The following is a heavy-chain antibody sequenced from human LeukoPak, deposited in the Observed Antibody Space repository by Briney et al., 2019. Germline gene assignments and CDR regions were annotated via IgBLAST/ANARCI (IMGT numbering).Heavy chain of an antibody. CDR1: GGSVTSGPYY. J-gene: IGHJ4*02. V-gene: IGHV4-61*01. CDR2: IYYSGST. Sequence: PSDTLSLTCTVSGGSVTSGPYYWTWIRQPPGRGLEWIGYIYYSGSTNYSPSLKRRVTISVDTSKNQFSLKLSSVTAADTAVYYCARDLGGHVDYWGQGTLVTVSS. D-gene: IGHD6-25*01. CDR3: ARDLGGHVDY.